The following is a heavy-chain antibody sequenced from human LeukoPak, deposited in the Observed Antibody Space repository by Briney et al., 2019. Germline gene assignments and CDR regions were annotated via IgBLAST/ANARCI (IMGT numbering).Heavy chain of an antibody. CDR3: ARSSSSGWYKTPEYFQQ. D-gene: IGHD6-19*01. J-gene: IGHJ1*01. CDR2: ISSRSSYI. V-gene: IGHV3-21*01. Sequence: PGGSLRLSCAASGLTFNIYSMNWVRQAPGKGLEWVSYISSRSSYIYYADSVKGRFTISRDNTNNSLFLQMNSLRDEDTAVYYCARSSSSGWYKTPEYFQQWGQGTPVTVSS. CDR1: GLTFNIYS.